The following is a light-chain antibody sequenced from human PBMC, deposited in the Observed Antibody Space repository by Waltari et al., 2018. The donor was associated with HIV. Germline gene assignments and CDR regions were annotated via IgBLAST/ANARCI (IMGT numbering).Light chain of an antibody. V-gene: IGLV1-47*01. CDR1: SSNIGSNY. Sequence: QSVLTQPPSASGTPGQRVSISCSGSSSNIGSNYVYWYQQLPGTAPKLLMYRNDERPAGVPDRFSGSKSGTTASLAISGLRSEDEADYYCAAWDDSLSAWVFGGGTKLTVL. CDR3: AAWDDSLSAWV. CDR2: RND. J-gene: IGLJ3*02.